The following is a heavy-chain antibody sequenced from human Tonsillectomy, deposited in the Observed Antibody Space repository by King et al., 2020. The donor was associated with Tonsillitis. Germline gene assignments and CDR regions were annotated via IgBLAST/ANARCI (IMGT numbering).Heavy chain of an antibody. V-gene: IGHV1-18*01. Sequence: VQLVQSGAEVKKPGASVKVSCKASGYTFTSYGISWGRQAPGQGLGWIGLVSAFNGKTNYAPKLQGRGTMTTETSTSTAYLELRSLRSDDTAVYYCARDRDLRREMAWFDPWGQGTLVTVSS. CDR3: ARDRDLRREMAWFDP. CDR2: VSAFNGKT. D-gene: IGHD5-24*01. CDR1: GYTFTSYG. J-gene: IGHJ5*02.